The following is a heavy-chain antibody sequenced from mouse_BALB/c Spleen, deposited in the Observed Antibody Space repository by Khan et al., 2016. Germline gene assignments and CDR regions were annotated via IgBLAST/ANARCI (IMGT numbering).Heavy chain of an antibody. V-gene: IGHV5-6-5*01. J-gene: IGHJ3*01. Sequence: EVELVESGGGLMKPGGSLKLSCAASGFTFSNYAMSWVRQTPEKRLEWVAFISSGGSTYYPDSVKGRFTISRNNARNILYLQMSSLRSEDTAMYYCSRGHYGSSYAEWFGYWGQGTLVTVSA. CDR1: GFTFSNYA. CDR3: SRGHYGSSYAEWFGY. D-gene: IGHD1-1*01. CDR2: ISSGGST.